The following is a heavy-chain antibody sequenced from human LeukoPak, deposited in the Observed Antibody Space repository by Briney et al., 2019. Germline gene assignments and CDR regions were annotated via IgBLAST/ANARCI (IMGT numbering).Heavy chain of an antibody. J-gene: IGHJ3*02. Sequence: GGSLRLSCAASGFTFSSYEMNWVRQAPGKGLEWVSGISGSGGTTYYADSVKGRFTISRDNSKNTLYLQMNSLRGEDTAVYYCAKDPDYQLLSRAAFDIWGQGTMVTVSS. CDR2: ISGSGGTT. D-gene: IGHD2-2*01. CDR1: GFTFSSYE. V-gene: IGHV3-23*01. CDR3: AKDPDYQLLSRAAFDI.